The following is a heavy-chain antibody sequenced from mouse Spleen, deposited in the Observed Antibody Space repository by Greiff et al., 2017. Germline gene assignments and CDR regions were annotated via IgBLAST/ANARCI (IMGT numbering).Heavy chain of an antibody. D-gene: IGHD1-1*01. J-gene: IGHJ3*01. CDR2: IWSDGST. Sequence: QVQLQQSGPGLVAPSQSLSITCTVSGFSLTSYGVHGVRQPPGKGLEWLVVIWSDGSTTYNSALKSRLSISKDNSKSQVFLKMNSLQTDDTAMYYCARGDGHGVWFAYWGQGTLVTVSA. CDR3: ARGDGHGVWFAY. CDR1: GFSLTSYG. V-gene: IGHV2-6*02.